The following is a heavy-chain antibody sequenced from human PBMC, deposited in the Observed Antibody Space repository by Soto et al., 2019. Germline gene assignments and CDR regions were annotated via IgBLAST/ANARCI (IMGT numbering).Heavy chain of an antibody. J-gene: IGHJ6*02. CDR2: IYPGDSDT. V-gene: IGHV5-51*01. D-gene: IGHD1-7*01. CDR1: GYRFTSYW. Sequence: GESLKISCKGSGYRFTSYWIGWVRPMPGKGLEWMGIIYPGDSDTRYSPSFQGQVTISADKSISTAYLQWSSLKASDTAMYYCAKQLELQDYYYYGMDVWGQGTTVTVSS. CDR3: AKQLELQDYYYYGMDV.